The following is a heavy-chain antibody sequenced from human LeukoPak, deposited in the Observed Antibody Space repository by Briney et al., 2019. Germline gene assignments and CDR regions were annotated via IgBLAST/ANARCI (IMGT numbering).Heavy chain of an antibody. D-gene: IGHD6-6*01. V-gene: IGHV3-9*01. J-gene: IGHJ5*02. CDR3: AKSSGPTNWFDP. CDR2: ISWNSGSI. Sequence: GGSLRLSCAASGFTFDDYAMHWVRQAPGKGLEWVSGISWNSGSIGYADSVKGRFTISRDNAKNSLYLQMNSLRADDTALYYCAKSSGPTNWFDPWGQGTLVTVSS. CDR1: GFTFDDYA.